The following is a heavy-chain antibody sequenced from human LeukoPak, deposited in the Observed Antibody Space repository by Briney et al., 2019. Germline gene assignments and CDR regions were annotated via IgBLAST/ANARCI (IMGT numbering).Heavy chain of an antibody. CDR2: ISGSGGST. D-gene: IGHD2-21*01. CDR3: ARVCGGDCYWYFDL. J-gene: IGHJ2*01. CDR1: GFTFSSYA. V-gene: IGHV3-23*01. Sequence: GGSLRLSCAASGFTFSSYAMSWVRQAPGKGLEWVSAISGSGGSTYYADSVKGRFTISRDNSKNSLYLQMNSLRAEDTAVYYCARVCGGDCYWYFDLWGRGTLVTVSS.